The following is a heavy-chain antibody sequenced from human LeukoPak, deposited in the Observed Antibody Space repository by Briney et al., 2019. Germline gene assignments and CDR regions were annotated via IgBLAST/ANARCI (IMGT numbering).Heavy chain of an antibody. CDR3: ARVPYSDYYGSGSYYQLYYYYGMDV. D-gene: IGHD3-10*01. J-gene: IGHJ6*04. CDR2: IYHSGST. Sequence: SETLSLTCAVSGGSISSGGYSWSWIRQPPGKGLEWIGYIYHSGSTYYNPSLNSRVTISVDRSKNQFSLKLSSVTAADTAVYYCARVPYSDYYGSGSYYQLYYYYGMDVWGKGTTVTVSS. CDR1: GGSISSGGYS. V-gene: IGHV4-30-2*01.